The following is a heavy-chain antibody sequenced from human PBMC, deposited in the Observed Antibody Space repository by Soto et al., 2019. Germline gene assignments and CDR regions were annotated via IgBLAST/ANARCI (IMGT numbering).Heavy chain of an antibody. V-gene: IGHV3-23*01. CDR3: AKAQWLLGGDYFDS. D-gene: IGHD3-22*01. J-gene: IGHJ4*02. Sequence: SLRLSCEASGFYFSVYAMAWVRQAPGKGLEWVSTIADTVGTTYYADSVKGRFTLSRDTSRSTLFLQMNSLRVEDTAVYYCAKAQWLLGGDYFDSWGQGTLVTVSS. CDR1: GFYFSVYA. CDR2: IADTVGTT.